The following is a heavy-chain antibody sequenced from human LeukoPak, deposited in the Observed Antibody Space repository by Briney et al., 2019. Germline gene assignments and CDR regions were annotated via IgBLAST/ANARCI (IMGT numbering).Heavy chain of an antibody. V-gene: IGHV3-23*01. Sequence: GGSLRLSCAASGFTFSSYAMSWVRQAPGKGLEWVSAISGSGGSTYYADSVKGRFTISRDNSKNTLYLQMNSLRAEDTAVYYCAKAYYDILTGSAWYFDLWGRGTLATVSS. CDR3: AKAYYDILTGSAWYFDL. D-gene: IGHD3-9*01. CDR1: GFTFSSYA. J-gene: IGHJ2*01. CDR2: ISGSGGST.